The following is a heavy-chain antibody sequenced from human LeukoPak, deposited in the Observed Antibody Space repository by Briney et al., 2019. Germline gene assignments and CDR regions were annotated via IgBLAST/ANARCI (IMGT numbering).Heavy chain of an antibody. CDR1: GFIFSSYS. J-gene: IGHJ4*02. V-gene: IGHV3-48*01. Sequence: GGSLRLSCAASGFIFSSYSMNWVRQAPGMGLEWVSFINIFSNTIYYADSVRGRFTISRDNAKNSLYLQMDSLRADDTAIYYCARDREGYSSSWYGVDYWGQGTLVTVSS. D-gene: IGHD6-13*01. CDR2: INIFSNTI. CDR3: ARDREGYSSSWYGVDY.